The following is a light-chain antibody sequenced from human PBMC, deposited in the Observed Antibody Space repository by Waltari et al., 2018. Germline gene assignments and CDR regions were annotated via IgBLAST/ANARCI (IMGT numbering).Light chain of an antibody. Sequence: QSALTQPASVSGSPGQSITISCTGTSSDVGAHNYVSSYQQHPGKAPTLMIYDVSNRPSGVSNRFSVSKSGNTASLTISGLQAEDEADYYCSSYISSSTLELFGGGTSLTVL. J-gene: IGLJ2*01. CDR2: DVS. CDR1: SSDVGAHNY. V-gene: IGLV2-14*03. CDR3: SSYISSSTLEL.